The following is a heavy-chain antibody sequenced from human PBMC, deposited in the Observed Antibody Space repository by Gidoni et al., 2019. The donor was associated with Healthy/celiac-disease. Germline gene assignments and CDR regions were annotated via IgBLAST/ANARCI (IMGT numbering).Heavy chain of an antibody. Sequence: QVQLVQSGAEVKKPGSSVKVSCKASGGTFSSYAISWVRQAPGQGLEWMGGIIPIFGTANYAQEFQGRVTITADESTSTAYRELGSLRSEETAVYYWARGGGGIVNWFDPWGQGTLVTVSS. V-gene: IGHV1-69*01. D-gene: IGHD3-16*01. J-gene: IGHJ5*02. CDR2: IIPIFGTA. CDR3: ARGGGGIVNWFDP. CDR1: GGTFSSYA.